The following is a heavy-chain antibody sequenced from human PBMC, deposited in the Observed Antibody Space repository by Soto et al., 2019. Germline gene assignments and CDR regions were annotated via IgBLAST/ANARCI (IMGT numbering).Heavy chain of an antibody. CDR1: GFTVSSNY. J-gene: IGHJ4*02. Sequence: EVQLVETGGGLIHPGGSLRLSCAASGFTVSSNYMSWVRQAPGKGLEWVSVIYSGGSTYYADSVKGRFTISRDNSKNRLYLQMNSLRAEDTAVYYCARAADYYDSSGYYYGPYYFDYWGQGTLVTVSS. D-gene: IGHD3-22*01. V-gene: IGHV3-53*02. CDR3: ARAADYYDSSGYYYGPYYFDY. CDR2: IYSGGST.